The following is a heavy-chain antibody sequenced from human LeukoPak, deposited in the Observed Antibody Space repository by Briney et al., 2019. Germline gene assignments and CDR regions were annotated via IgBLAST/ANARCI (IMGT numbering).Heavy chain of an antibody. CDR3: AKDSPGPAGFFDY. Sequence: GGSLRLSCAASGFTFTSFAMDWVRQAPGKGLEWVSAISGSGRSTYYTDSVKGRFTISRDNSKNTLYLQMNSLRADDTAVYYCAKDSPGPAGFFDYWGQGTLVTVFS. CDR1: GFTFTSFA. CDR2: ISGSGRST. J-gene: IGHJ4*02. D-gene: IGHD2-2*01. V-gene: IGHV3-23*01.